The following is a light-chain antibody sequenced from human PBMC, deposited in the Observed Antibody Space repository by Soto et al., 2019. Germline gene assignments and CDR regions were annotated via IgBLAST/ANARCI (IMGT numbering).Light chain of an antibody. V-gene: IGLV2-18*02. Sequence: QSALTQPPSVSGYPGQSVTISCTGTSSDVGNYNRDSWYQQPPGTAPKLTIYEVNNRPSGVPDRFSGSKSGNTASLTISGLHAEDEADYYCCSYTTSDTLVFGGGTKLTVL. J-gene: IGLJ2*01. CDR3: CSYTTSDTLV. CDR2: EVN. CDR1: SSDVGNYNR.